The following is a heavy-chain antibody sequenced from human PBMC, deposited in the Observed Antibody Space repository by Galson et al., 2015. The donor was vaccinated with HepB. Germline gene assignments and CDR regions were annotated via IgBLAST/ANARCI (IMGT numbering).Heavy chain of an antibody. CDR1: GFTFDDYA. CDR2: ISWNSVSV. D-gene: IGHD1-1*01. CDR3: AKASNQGVFTTGLDV. V-gene: IGHV3-9*01. J-gene: IGHJ3*01. Sequence: LRLSCAATGFTFDDYAMHWVRQAPGKGLEWVSGISWNSVSVSHADSVKGRFTISRDNAKSSLYLQMSSLRPEDTALYYCAKASNQGVFTTGLDVWGQGTMVTVSS.